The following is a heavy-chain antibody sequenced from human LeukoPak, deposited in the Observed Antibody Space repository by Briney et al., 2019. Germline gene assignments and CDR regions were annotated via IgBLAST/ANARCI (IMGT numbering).Heavy chain of an antibody. CDR3: ARVAGTTRGDY. J-gene: IGHJ4*02. Sequence: GESLKISCKGSGYSFTSYWIGWVRQMPGKGLEWMGIIYPGDSEVRYSASFQGQVTISADKSISTAYLQWSSLKASDTAIYYCARVAGTTRGDYWGQGTLVTVSS. D-gene: IGHD1-1*01. CDR1: GYSFTSYW. V-gene: IGHV5-51*01. CDR2: IYPGDSEV.